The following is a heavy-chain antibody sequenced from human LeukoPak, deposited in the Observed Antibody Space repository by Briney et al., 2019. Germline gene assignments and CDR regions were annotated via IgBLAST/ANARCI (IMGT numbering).Heavy chain of an antibody. CDR3: AREPDGSYFDY. CDR1: GGSISSFY. V-gene: IGHV4-59*12. Sequence: SETLSLTCTVSGGSISSFYWSRIRQPPGKGLEWIGYIYYTGSTNYNSSLKSRVTISVDTSKNQFSLKLSSVTAADTAVYYCAREPDGSYFDYWGQGTLVTVSS. J-gene: IGHJ4*02. CDR2: IYYTGST. D-gene: IGHD5-24*01.